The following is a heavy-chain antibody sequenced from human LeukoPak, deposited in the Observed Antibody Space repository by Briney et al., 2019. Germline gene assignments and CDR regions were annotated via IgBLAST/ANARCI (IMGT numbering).Heavy chain of an antibody. CDR3: ATPYDSSGKFPLGDAFDI. D-gene: IGHD3-22*01. V-gene: IGHV1-18*01. Sequence: ASVKVSCKASGYTFTSYGISWVRQAPGQGLEWMGWISAYNGNTNYAQKLQGRVTMTTDTSTSTAYMELRSLRSDDTAVYYCATPYDSSGKFPLGDAFDIWGQGTMVTVSS. CDR2: ISAYNGNT. J-gene: IGHJ3*02. CDR1: GYTFTSYG.